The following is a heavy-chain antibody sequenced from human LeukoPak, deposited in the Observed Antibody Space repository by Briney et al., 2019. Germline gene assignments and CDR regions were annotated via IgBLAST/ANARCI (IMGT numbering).Heavy chain of an antibody. V-gene: IGHV3-23*01. CDR3: AKIVLFRRALGGEY. Sequence: GGSLRLSCAVSGFTFSSYAMSWVRQAPGKGLEWVSAISGSGGSTYYADSVKGRFTISRDNSKNALYLQMNSLRAENTAVYYSAKIVLFRRALGGEYWGQGTLVTVSS. CDR2: ISGSGGST. J-gene: IGHJ4*02. D-gene: IGHD3-16*01. CDR1: GFTFSSYA.